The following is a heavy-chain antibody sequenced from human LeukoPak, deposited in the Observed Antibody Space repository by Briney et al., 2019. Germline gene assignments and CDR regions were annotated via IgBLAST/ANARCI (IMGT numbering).Heavy chain of an antibody. D-gene: IGHD3-3*01. CDR2: TYYSGST. Sequence: PSETLSLTCTVSGGSISSYYWSWIRQHPGKGLEWIGYTYYSGSTYYNPSLKSRVTISVDTSKNQFSLKLSSVTAADTAVYYCARGITIFGVAHTPFDYWGQGTLVTVSS. J-gene: IGHJ4*02. CDR3: ARGITIFGVAHTPFDY. CDR1: GGSISSYY. V-gene: IGHV4-59*06.